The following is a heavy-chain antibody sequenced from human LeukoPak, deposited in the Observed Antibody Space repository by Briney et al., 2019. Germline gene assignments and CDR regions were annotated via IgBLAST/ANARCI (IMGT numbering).Heavy chain of an antibody. Sequence: GVSMRLCCAASGFIFSSGGRRWVGQEPGKGREWGAFIEYEGRKNVYLECVKGLFTICRDNSKDPLFLQMNILRAEDTAVYYCAQRHGYSSPYLAYWGQGSLVTVSS. J-gene: IGHJ4*02. CDR3: AQRHGYSSPYLAY. D-gene: IGHD5-12*01. CDR1: GFIFSSGG. V-gene: IGHV3-30*02. CDR2: IEYEGRKN.